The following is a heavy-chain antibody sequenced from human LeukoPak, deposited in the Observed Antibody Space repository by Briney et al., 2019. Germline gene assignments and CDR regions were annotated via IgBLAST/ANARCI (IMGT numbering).Heavy chain of an antibody. CDR3: ARATVIGNAPVPGYMDV. CDR1: GFTFSTYD. J-gene: IGHJ6*03. CDR2: IGTIGDT. Sequence: GGSLRLSCAASGFTFSTYDTHWVRQVSGKGLEWVSSIGTIGDTFYPGSVKGRFTISRENAKNSLYLQMNGLRAGDTAVYYCARATVIGNAPVPGYMDVWGKGTTVTVSS. D-gene: IGHD2-21*01. V-gene: IGHV3-13*01.